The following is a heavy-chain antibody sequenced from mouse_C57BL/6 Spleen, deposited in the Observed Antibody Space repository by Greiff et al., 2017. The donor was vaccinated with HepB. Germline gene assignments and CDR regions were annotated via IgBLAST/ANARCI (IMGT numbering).Heavy chain of an antibody. CDR1: GYTFTSYW. D-gene: IGHD2-4*01. Sequence: QVQLQQPGTELVKPGASVKLSCKASGYTFTSYWMHWVKQRPGQGLEWIGNINPSNGGTNYNEKLKSKATLTVDKSSSTAYMQLSSLTSEDSAVYYCAREDYDYDGDFDYWGQGTTLTVSS. J-gene: IGHJ2*01. CDR2: INPSNGGT. V-gene: IGHV1-53*01. CDR3: AREDYDYDGDFDY.